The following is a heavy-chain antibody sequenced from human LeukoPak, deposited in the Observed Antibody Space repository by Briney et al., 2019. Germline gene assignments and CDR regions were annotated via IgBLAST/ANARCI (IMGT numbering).Heavy chain of an antibody. CDR2: ISTYSGNS. D-gene: IGHD3-16*01. CDR3: ATGGEYRREEALDY. V-gene: IGHV1-18*01. J-gene: IGHJ4*02. CDR1: CYNFTSYG. Sequence: ASVKVSCKASCYNFTSYGISWVRQAPGQRLEWIVWISTYSGNSNYEQSLQGRLTMTTAISTSTAYMGRRSLRSDDTALYYCATGGEYRREEALDYWGQGTLVTVSS.